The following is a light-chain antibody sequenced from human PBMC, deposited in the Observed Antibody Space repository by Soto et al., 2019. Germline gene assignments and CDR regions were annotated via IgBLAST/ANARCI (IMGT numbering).Light chain of an antibody. Sequence: IVMTQSPVTLSVSPGEGATLSCRASQSVSSNLAWYQQKPGQAPRLLIYGASTRAAGVPARFSGSGSGTEFTLTISLLQSDHLALPYRHHYPPPTSFGGGPNVEIK. CDR2: GAS. V-gene: IGKV3-15*01. CDR3: HHYPPPTS. CDR1: QSVSSN. J-gene: IGKJ4*01.